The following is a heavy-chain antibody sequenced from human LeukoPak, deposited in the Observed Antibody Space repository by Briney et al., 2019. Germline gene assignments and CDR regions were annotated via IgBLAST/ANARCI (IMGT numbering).Heavy chain of an antibody. CDR2: INHSGST. J-gene: IGHJ4*02. Sequence: SETLSLTCAVYGGSFSGYYWSWIRQPPGKGLEWIGEINHSGSTNYNPSLKSRVTISVDTSKNQFSLKLSSVTAADTAVYYCARPPPSNPSHWGQGTLVTVSS. CDR3: ARPPPSNPSH. CDR1: GGSFSGYY. D-gene: IGHD6-6*01. V-gene: IGHV4-34*01.